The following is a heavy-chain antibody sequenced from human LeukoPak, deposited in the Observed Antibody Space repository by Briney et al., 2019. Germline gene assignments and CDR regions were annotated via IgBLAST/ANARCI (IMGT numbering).Heavy chain of an antibody. D-gene: IGHD3-3*01. CDR3: AREGGFYRPLDY. J-gene: IGHJ4*02. V-gene: IGHV4-4*02. CDR2: VHLDGRT. Sequence: SVTLSLTCDVSGGXVTSTNCWTWVRQPPGKGLEWIGEVHLDGRTNYNPSLKSRLIMSVDLPENHISLKLTSVTAAVTAVYYCAREGGFYRPLDYSGQGTLVTVSS. CDR1: GGXVTSTNC.